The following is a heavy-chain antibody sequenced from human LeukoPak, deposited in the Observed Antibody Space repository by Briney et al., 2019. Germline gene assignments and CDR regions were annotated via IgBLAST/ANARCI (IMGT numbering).Heavy chain of an antibody. CDR1: GGSISSYY. Sequence: SETLSLTCTVSGGSISSYYWSWVRQPAGKGLEWIGRIYTSGSTNYNPSLKSRVTMSVDTSKNQFSLKLSSVTAADTAVYYCARFAVITSRFDPWGQGTLVTVSS. CDR2: IYTSGST. D-gene: IGHD3-22*01. J-gene: IGHJ5*02. CDR3: ARFAVITSRFDP. V-gene: IGHV4-4*07.